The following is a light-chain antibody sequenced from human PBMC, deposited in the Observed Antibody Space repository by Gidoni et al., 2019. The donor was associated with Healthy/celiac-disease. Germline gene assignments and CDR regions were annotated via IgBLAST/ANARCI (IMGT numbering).Light chain of an antibody. CDR2: GAS. Sequence: EIVMTHSPATLSVSPGERATLSCRASQSVSSNLAWYQQKPGQAPRLLIYGASTRATGIPARFSGSGSGTEFTLTISSLQSEDFAVYYCQQYNNWPPYTFXQXTKLEIK. CDR1: QSVSSN. CDR3: QQYNNWPPYT. J-gene: IGKJ2*01. V-gene: IGKV3-15*01.